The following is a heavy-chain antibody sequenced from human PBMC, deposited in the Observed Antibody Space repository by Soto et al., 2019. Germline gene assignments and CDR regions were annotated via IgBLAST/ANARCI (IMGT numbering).Heavy chain of an antibody. CDR3: ARDWYCSSGSCRDSFDI. Sequence: QVQLVQSGAEVKKPGASVKVSCKASGYTFTSYGISWVRQAPGQGLEWMGWISGYNDNPRYEQNLQGLQGRVTMTNDTSTSTGYMEVRSLRSDDTALYYCARDWYCSSGSCRDSFDIWGQGTMGTVSS. CDR1: GYTFTSYG. D-gene: IGHD2-15*01. V-gene: IGHV1-18*01. CDR2: ISGYNDNP. J-gene: IGHJ3*02.